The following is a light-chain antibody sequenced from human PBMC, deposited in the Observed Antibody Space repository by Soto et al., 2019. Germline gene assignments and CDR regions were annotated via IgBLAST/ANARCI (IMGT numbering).Light chain of an antibody. V-gene: IGLV2-14*01. J-gene: IGLJ1*01. CDR2: ELI. CDR3: SSYATTSSRL. Sequence: QSALTQPASVSGSPGQSITISCTGTSDNIGRFSFVSWYQQHPGKAPKLLIYELIKRPSGISDRFSGSKSGNTASLTISGLQAEDEADYYCSSYATTSSRLFGAGTKVTVL. CDR1: SDNIGRFSF.